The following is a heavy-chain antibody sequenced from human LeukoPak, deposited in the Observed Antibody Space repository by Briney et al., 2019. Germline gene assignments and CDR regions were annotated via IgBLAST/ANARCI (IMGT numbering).Heavy chain of an antibody. CDR3: AKTFNRAYTYGPADY. D-gene: IGHD5-18*01. CDR1: GFTFSTYG. CDR2: ISYDGRNK. V-gene: IGHV3-30*18. Sequence: GGSLRLSCAASGFTFSTYGMHWVRQAPGKGLEWVAVISYDGRNKYYADSVNGRFTISRDISKNTLYLQMNSLSAEDTAIYYCAKTFNRAYTYGPADYWGQGTLVTVSS. J-gene: IGHJ4*02.